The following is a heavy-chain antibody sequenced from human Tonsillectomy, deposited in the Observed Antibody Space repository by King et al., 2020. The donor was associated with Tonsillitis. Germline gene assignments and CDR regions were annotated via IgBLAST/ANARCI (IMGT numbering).Heavy chain of an antibody. CDR3: AKVIKQVAGDCYFDL. D-gene: IGHD6-19*01. CDR1: GFTFSRYG. V-gene: IGHV3-30*18. CDR2: IGNDGSVT. Sequence: VQLVESGGGVVQPGRSLRLSCAASGFTFSRYGMHWVRQSPGEGLEWVAVIGNDGSVTYYADSVKGRFTLSRDNSENTLYMQMNSLRVEDKAVYYCAKVIKQVAGDCYFDLWGRGTLAIVSS. J-gene: IGHJ2*01.